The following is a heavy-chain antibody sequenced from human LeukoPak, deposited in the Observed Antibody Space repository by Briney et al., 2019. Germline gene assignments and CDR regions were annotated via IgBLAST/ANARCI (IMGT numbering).Heavy chain of an antibody. D-gene: IGHD3-9*01. Sequence: SETLSLTCAVYGGSFSGYYWSWIRQPPGKGLEWIGEINHSGSTNYNPSLKSRVSMSVDTSKNQFSLKLSSVTAADTAVYYCARVASDSLTGYYFVPYFDYWGQGTLVTVSS. J-gene: IGHJ4*02. V-gene: IGHV4-34*01. CDR3: ARVASDSLTGYYFVPYFDY. CDR1: GGSFSGYY. CDR2: INHSGST.